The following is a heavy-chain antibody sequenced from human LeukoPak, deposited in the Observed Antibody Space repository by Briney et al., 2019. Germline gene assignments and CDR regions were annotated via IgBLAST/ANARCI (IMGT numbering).Heavy chain of an antibody. Sequence: SVKVSCKASGGPFSSYAFSWVRQAPGQGLEWMGGIIPIFGTTNYAEKFQGRVAIITDESTGTAYLELNSLRSDDTAVYYCVRGPPLGEGPTWFDYWGQGTLVTVSS. CDR3: VRGPPLGEGPTWFDY. CDR1: GGPFSSYA. CDR2: IIPIFGTT. D-gene: IGHD3-3*01. V-gene: IGHV1-69*05. J-gene: IGHJ4*02.